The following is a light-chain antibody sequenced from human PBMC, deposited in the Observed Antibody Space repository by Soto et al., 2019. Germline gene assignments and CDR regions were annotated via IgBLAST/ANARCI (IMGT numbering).Light chain of an antibody. V-gene: IGLV2-14*01. CDR2: EVS. J-gene: IGLJ1*01. Sequence: QSALTQHASVSGTPGQSITISCTGSNSDVGIYDFVSWYQHHPGRAPKLIVSEVSHRPSGVSNRFSGSKSGNTASLTISGLQSEDEADYYCISYTSDDVRYVFGTGTKLTVL. CDR3: ISYTSDDVRYV. CDR1: NSDVGIYDF.